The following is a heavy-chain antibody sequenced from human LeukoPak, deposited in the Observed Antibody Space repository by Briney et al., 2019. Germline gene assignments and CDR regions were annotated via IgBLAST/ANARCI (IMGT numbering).Heavy chain of an antibody. D-gene: IGHD2-15*01. CDR3: ARGYCSGGSCYSYYYYNYMDV. CDR1: GGSISSSSYY. V-gene: IGHV4-39*07. J-gene: IGHJ6*03. CDR2: IHYSGST. Sequence: SETLSLTCTVSGGSISSSSYYWGWIRQPPGKGLEWIGSIHYSGSTNYNPSLKSRVTISVDTSKNQFSLKLSSVTAADTAVYYCARGYCSGGSCYSYYYYNYMDVWGKGATVTVSS.